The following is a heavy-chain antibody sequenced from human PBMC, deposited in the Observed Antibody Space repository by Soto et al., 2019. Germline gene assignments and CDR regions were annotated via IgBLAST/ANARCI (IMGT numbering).Heavy chain of an antibody. Sequence: EVQLLESGGGLVQPGGSLRLSCAASGFAFSIYAMSWVRQAPEKGLEWVSTISTSGDNTYYADSVKGRFTISRDKSKNTLNLQISSLRAEDTAVYYCAKAGYYNDRSGYYYFDYWGQGTLVTVSS. CDR2: ISTSGDNT. D-gene: IGHD3-22*01. V-gene: IGHV3-23*01. CDR1: GFAFSIYA. CDR3: AKAGYYNDRSGYYYFDY. J-gene: IGHJ4*02.